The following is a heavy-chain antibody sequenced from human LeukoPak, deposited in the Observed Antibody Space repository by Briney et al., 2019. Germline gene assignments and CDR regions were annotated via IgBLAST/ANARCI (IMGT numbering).Heavy chain of an antibody. J-gene: IGHJ4*02. D-gene: IGHD1-26*01. CDR3: ARGPSGTPSV. Sequence: PSETLSLTCAVYDGSFSVFYSSWIRQPPGKGLEWIGEINHSGSTNYNPSLKSRVTISVDTSKNQFSLRLSSVTAADTALYYCARGPSGTPSVWGQGTLVTVSS. V-gene: IGHV4-34*01. CDR2: INHSGST. CDR1: DGSFSVFY.